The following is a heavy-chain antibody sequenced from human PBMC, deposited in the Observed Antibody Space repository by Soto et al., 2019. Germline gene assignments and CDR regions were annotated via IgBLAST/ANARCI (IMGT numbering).Heavy chain of an antibody. V-gene: IGHV4-59*01. CDR3: ARGGRSYYHETWFDP. CDR2: IYYSGST. Sequence: QVQLQESGPGLVKPSETLSLNCTVSGGSISNYYWSWIRQPPGKGLEWIGYIYYSGSTDYNPSLKSRVTISVDTSKNQLSLKLSSVTAADTAMYYCARGGRSYYHETWFDPWGQGTLVTVSP. CDR1: GGSISNYY. D-gene: IGHD3-22*01. J-gene: IGHJ5*02.